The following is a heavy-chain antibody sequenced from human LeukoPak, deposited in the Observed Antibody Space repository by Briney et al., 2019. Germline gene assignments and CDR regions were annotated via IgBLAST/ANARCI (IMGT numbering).Heavy chain of an antibody. Sequence: PSETLSLTCTVSGGSISSYYWSWIRQPPGKGLEWIGYIYYSGSTNYNPSLKSRVTISVDTSKNQFSLKLSSVTAADTAVYYCARDSTLGHFDYWGQGTLVTVSS. CDR2: IYYSGST. J-gene: IGHJ4*02. CDR3: ARDSTLGHFDY. V-gene: IGHV4-59*12. CDR1: GGSISSYY. D-gene: IGHD2/OR15-2a*01.